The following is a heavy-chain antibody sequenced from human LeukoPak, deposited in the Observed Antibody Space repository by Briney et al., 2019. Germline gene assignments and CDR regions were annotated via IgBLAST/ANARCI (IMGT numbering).Heavy chain of an antibody. D-gene: IGHD6-13*01. J-gene: IGHJ4*02. CDR3: ARDTYGSSWSPLTY. CDR1: GFTFRTFA. CDR2: ISVDVNTK. Sequence: GGSLRLSCAASGFTFRTFAMYWVRQAPGKGLEWVATISVDVNTKYHADSVKGRCSISRDNSENMMYLQMNDLRDEDTAVYFCARDTYGSSWSPLTYWGQGTLVTVSS. V-gene: IGHV3-30-3*01.